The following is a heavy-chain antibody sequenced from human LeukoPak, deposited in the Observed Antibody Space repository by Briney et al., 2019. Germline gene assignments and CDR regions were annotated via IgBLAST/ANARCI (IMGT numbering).Heavy chain of an antibody. CDR2: ISGSGGST. D-gene: IGHD6-19*01. Sequence: GGSLRLSCAASGFTFSSYNMNWVRQAPGKGLDWVSAISGSGGSTYYADSVKGRFTISRDNSKNTLYLQMNSLRAEDTAVYYCAKDVRGGWYGDFDYWGQGTLVTVSS. J-gene: IGHJ4*02. CDR1: GFTFSSYN. V-gene: IGHV3-23*01. CDR3: AKDVRGGWYGDFDY.